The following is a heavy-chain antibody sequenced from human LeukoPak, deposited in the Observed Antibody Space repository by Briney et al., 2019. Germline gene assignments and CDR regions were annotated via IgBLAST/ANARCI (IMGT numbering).Heavy chain of an antibody. D-gene: IGHD2/OR15-2a*01. CDR1: GYTFNSYR. V-gene: IGHV1-18*01. J-gene: IGHJ6*03. CDR2: ISAYNGHT. CDR3: AREGQSSNIDYYHYYMDV. Sequence: ASVKVSCKASGYTFNSYRISWVRQAPGQGLEWMGWISAYNGHTNFAQKFQGRVTMTTDTSTSTAYMELRSLRSDDTAVYYCAREGQSSNIDYYHYYMDVWGIGTTVTVSS.